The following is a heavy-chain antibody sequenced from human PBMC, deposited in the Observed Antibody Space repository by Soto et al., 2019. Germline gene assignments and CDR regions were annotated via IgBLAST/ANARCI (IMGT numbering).Heavy chain of an antibody. J-gene: IGHJ4*02. CDR2: IMPIFAKA. V-gene: IGHV1-69*12. Sequence: QVQLVQSGAEVKKPGSSVKVSCKASGGTFSNYSNYAISWVRQAPGQGLEWMGAIMPIFAKANYAQKFQGRVTITADESTRTVYMELSSLKSEDTAVHFCARNRPAGSYLDYWGQGTLISVSS. CDR1: GGTFSNYSNYA. D-gene: IGHD1-26*01. CDR3: ARNRPAGSYLDY.